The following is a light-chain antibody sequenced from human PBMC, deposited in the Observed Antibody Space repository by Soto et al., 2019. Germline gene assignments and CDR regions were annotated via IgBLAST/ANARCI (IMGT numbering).Light chain of an antibody. CDR3: CSYVGATTYV. V-gene: IGLV2-23*01. CDR2: EGI. J-gene: IGLJ1*01. Sequence: ALTQPASVSGSPGQSITISCTGSSNTIGGYNVVSWYQQHPGKAPKVIIYEGIKRPSGVSNRFSGAISGSTASLTISGLQAEDEADYYCCSYVGATTYVFGSGTKVTVL. CDR1: SNTIGGYNV.